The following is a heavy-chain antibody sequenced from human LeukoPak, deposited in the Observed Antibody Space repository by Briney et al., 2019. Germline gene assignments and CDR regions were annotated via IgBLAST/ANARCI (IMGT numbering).Heavy chain of an antibody. CDR2: IYYSGST. CDR1: GGSISSSSYY. CDR3: ARQLGYCSSTSCYADKVDY. V-gene: IGHV4-39*01. D-gene: IGHD2-2*01. J-gene: IGHJ4*02. Sequence: PSETLSLTCTVSGGSISSSSYYWGWIRQPPGKGLEWIGSIYYSGSTYYNPPLKSRVTISVDTSKNQFSLKLSSVTAADTAVYYCARQLGYCSSTSCYADKVDYWGQGTLVTVSS.